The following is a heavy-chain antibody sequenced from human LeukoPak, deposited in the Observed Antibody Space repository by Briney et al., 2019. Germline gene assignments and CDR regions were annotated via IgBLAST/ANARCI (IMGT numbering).Heavy chain of an antibody. J-gene: IGHJ4*02. D-gene: IGHD3-3*01. CDR1: GYTFTDYC. CDR2: INPKSGGT. CDR3: ARVAVSFWSGLDY. Sequence: ASVKVSCKASGYTFTDYCLHWVRQAPGQGLEWMGWINPKSGGTNSAQKFQGRVTMTRDTSISTAYMELSRLTSDDTAVYYCARVAVSFWSGLDYWGQGTLVTVSS. V-gene: IGHV1-2*02.